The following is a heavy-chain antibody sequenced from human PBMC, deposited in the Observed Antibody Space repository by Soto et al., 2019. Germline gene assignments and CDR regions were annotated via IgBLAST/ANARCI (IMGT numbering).Heavy chain of an antibody. Sequence: GASLKVSCKASGCTFSSYAISWVRQAPGQGLEWMGGIIPIFGTANYAQKFQGRVTITADESTSTAYMELSSLRSEDTAVYYCARSREDIVVVVAATDDYYYGMDVWGQGTAVTVSS. CDR2: IIPIFGTA. V-gene: IGHV1-69*13. J-gene: IGHJ6*02. CDR3: ARSREDIVVVVAATDDYYYGMDV. CDR1: GCTFSSYA. D-gene: IGHD2-15*01.